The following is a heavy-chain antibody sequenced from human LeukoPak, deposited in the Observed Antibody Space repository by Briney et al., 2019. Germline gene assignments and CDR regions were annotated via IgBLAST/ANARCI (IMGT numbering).Heavy chain of an antibody. CDR1: GGSVSSGSYY. D-gene: IGHD1-26*01. Sequence: SETLSLTCTVSGGSVSSGSYYWTWIRQPPGKGLEWIGYIYHSGSTKYNPSLKSRVTISVDTSKNQFSLKLSSVTAADTAVYYCARDQGGSYLPLGIDYWDQGTLVSVSS. V-gene: IGHV4-61*01. CDR2: IYHSGST. CDR3: ARDQGGSYLPLGIDY. J-gene: IGHJ4*02.